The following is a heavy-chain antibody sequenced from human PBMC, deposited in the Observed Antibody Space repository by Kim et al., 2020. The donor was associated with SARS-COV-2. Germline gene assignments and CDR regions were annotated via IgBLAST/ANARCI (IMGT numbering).Heavy chain of an antibody. CDR1: GFTFSSYS. CDR2: ISSSSSYI. CDR3: ARDFYGTVVTRVPSPIDY. Sequence: GGSLRLSCAASGFTFSSYSMNWVRQAPGKGLEWVSSISSSSSYIYYADSVKGRFTISRDNAKNSLYLQMNSLRAEDTAVYYCARDFYGTVVTRVPSPIDYWGQGTLVTVSS. J-gene: IGHJ4*02. V-gene: IGHV3-21*01. D-gene: IGHD3-10*01.